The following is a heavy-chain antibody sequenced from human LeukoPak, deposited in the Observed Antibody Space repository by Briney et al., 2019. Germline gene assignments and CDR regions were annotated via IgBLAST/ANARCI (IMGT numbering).Heavy chain of an antibody. J-gene: IGHJ6*02. CDR3: AKPGRRQYYGMDV. CDR1: GFTFSSYG. Sequence: GGSLRLSCAASGFTFSSYGMHWVRQAPGKGLEWVAVISYDGSNKYYADSVKGRFTISRDNSKNTLYLQMNSLRAEDTAVYYCAKPGRRQYYGMDVWGQGTTVTVSS. V-gene: IGHV3-30*18. D-gene: IGHD1-26*01. CDR2: ISYDGSNK.